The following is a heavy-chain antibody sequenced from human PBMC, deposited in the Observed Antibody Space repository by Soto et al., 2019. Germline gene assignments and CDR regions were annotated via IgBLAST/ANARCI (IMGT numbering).Heavy chain of an antibody. CDR2: IIPIFGTA. Sequence: QVQLVQSGAEVKKPGSSVKVTCKASGGTFSSNAISWVRQAPGQGLEWMGGIIPIFGTAHYAQKFQGRVTITADESTSTASMELSSLKSEDTAVYYCATGGRGYSSAPXXYFEFWGQGTLVTVSS. J-gene: IGHJ4*02. CDR1: GGTFSSNA. D-gene: IGHD5-18*01. V-gene: IGHV1-69*12. CDR3: ATGGRGYSSAPXXYFEF.